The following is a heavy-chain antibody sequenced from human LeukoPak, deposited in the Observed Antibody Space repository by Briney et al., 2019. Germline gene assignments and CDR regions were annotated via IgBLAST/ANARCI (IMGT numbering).Heavy chain of an antibody. Sequence: SVKVSCKASGGTFSSYAISWVRQAPGQGLEWMGGIIPIFGTANYAQKFQGRVTITADESTSTAYMELSSLRSEDTAVYYCATGYSSTWYYFDYWGQGTLVTVSS. CDR2: IIPIFGTA. V-gene: IGHV1-69*01. D-gene: IGHD6-13*01. CDR3: ATGYSSTWYYFDY. J-gene: IGHJ4*02. CDR1: GGTFSSYA.